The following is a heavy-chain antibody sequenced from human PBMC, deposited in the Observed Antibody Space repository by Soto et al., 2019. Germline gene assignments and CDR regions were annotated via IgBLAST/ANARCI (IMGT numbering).Heavy chain of an antibody. CDR3: ARVRWTVAGPGHFDY. V-gene: IGHV4-59*01. Sequence: QVQLQESGPGLVKPSETLSLTCTVSGCSISSYYWSWIWQPPGKGLEWIGYIYYSGSTNYNPSLKSRVTISVDTSKNQFSLKLSSVTAEDTAVYYCARVRWTVAGPGHFDYWGQGTLVTVSS. D-gene: IGHD6-19*01. CDR2: IYYSGST. CDR1: GCSISSYY. J-gene: IGHJ4*02.